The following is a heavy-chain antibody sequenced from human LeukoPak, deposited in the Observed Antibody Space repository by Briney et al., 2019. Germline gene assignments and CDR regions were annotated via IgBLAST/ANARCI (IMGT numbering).Heavy chain of an antibody. CDR1: DGSISSGDYY. CDR2: IYYSGTT. J-gene: IGHJ4*02. D-gene: IGHD3-3*01. V-gene: IGHV4-39*01. Sequence: SETLSLTCTVSDGSISSGDYYWSWIRQPPGTGLEWIGTIYYSGTTYYNSSLKSRVTISADTSKKHFSLRLSSVTAADTAVYYCARLWSGDYYFAYWGQGTLVTVSS. CDR3: ARLWSGDYYFAY.